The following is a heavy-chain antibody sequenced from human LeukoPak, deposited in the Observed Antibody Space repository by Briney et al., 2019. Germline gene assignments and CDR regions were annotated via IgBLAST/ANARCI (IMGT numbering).Heavy chain of an antibody. CDR2: ISSGSSTI. CDR1: GFTFSDYS. J-gene: IGHJ4*02. V-gene: IGHV3-48*02. Sequence: GGSLRLSCAASGFTFSDYSMDWVRQAPGKGLEWLSYISSGSSTIYYADSVKGRFTISRDNAKTSVYLQMNSLRDEDTAVYYRVREHRYGVFSYWGQGALVTVSS. D-gene: IGHD4-17*01. CDR3: VREHRYGVFSY.